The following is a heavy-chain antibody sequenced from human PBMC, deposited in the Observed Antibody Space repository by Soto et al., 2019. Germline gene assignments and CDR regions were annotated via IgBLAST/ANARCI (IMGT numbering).Heavy chain of an antibody. CDR1: GFSLRDTKMG. J-gene: IGHJ6*02. Sequence: QVTLKESGPVLVQPTETLTLTCIVSGFSLRDTKMGVTWIRQPPGKALEGLAHIFSKDERAYSTSLKSRLTNSTDTFKSQVVLTRTNMDPVDTATYCCARARESYWYGARYYYGMDVWGQGTTVAVSS. CDR3: ARARESYWYGARYYYGMDV. D-gene: IGHD3-16*01. V-gene: IGHV2-26*01. CDR2: IFSKDER.